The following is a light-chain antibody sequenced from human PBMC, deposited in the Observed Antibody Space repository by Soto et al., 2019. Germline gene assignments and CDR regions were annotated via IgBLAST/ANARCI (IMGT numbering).Light chain of an antibody. J-gene: IGKJ4*01. V-gene: IGKV1-27*01. CDR3: QRYNSALLT. Sequence: DIQMTQSPSSLTASVGDRATITCRASQDIGNYLAWYQQKPGKSPRLLIYAASTLQSGVPSRFRGSGSGTDFTLTISSLQPEDVASYYCQRYNSALLTFGGGTKVEIK. CDR2: AAS. CDR1: QDIGNY.